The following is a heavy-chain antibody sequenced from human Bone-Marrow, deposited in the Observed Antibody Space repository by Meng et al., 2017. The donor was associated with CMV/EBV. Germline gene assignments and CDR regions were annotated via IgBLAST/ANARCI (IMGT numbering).Heavy chain of an antibody. CDR1: GGSISSYY. D-gene: IGHD5-12*01. CDR2: IYYSGST. CDR3: ARLGGGYASGIWFDP. Sequence: SETLSLSCTVSGGSISSYYWSWIRQPPGKGLEWIGYIYYSGSTNYNPSLKSRVTISVDTSKNQFSLKLSSVTAADTAVYYCARLGGGYASGIWFDPWGQGTLVTVSS. J-gene: IGHJ5*02. V-gene: IGHV4-59*01.